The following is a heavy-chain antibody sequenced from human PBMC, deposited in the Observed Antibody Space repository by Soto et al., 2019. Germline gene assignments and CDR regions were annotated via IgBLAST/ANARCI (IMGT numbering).Heavy chain of an antibody. J-gene: IGHJ4*02. CDR1: GDSISSNSYY. Sequence: SETLSLTCTVSGDSISSNSYYWGWIRQPPGKGLEWIGSIHYSGNTYYNPSLKSRVTISVDTSKNQFSLKLSSVTAAYTAVYYCARGLFGQWLVRDRNYWGQGTLVTVSS. D-gene: IGHD6-19*01. CDR3: ARGLFGQWLVRDRNY. CDR2: IHYSGNT. V-gene: IGHV4-39*01.